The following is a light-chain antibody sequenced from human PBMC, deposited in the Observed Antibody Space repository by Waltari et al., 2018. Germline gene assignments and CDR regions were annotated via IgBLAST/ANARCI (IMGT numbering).Light chain of an antibody. CDR3: SSYTSSNTVL. Sequence: PGNAPQLRIYAFDKRPSGVASRFAGSTSGNTASLTISGLQAEDEADYYCSSYTSSNTVLFGGWTRLTVL. J-gene: IGLJ2*01. V-gene: IGLV2-14*03. CDR2: AFD.